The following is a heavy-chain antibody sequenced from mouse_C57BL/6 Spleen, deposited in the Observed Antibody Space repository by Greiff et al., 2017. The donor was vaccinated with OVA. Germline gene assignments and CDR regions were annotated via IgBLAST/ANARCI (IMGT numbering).Heavy chain of an antibody. V-gene: IGHV1-53*01. CDR2: INPSNGGT. CDR3: ARGDYDGYWYFDV. CDR1: GYTFTSYW. D-gene: IGHD2-4*01. Sequence: VQLQQPGTELVKPGASVKLSCKASGYTFTSYWMPWVKQRPGHGLEWIGNINPSNGGTNYNEKFKSKATLTVDKSSSTAYMQLSSLTSEDSAVYYCARGDYDGYWYFDVWGTGTTVTVSS. J-gene: IGHJ1*03.